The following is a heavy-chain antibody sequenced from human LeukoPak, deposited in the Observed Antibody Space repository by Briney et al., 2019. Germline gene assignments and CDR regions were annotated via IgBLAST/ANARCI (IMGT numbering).Heavy chain of an antibody. J-gene: IGHJ6*02. D-gene: IGHD1/OR15-1a*01. CDR3: ARNNDMDV. V-gene: IGHV3-7*03. CDR2: VNKDGSEK. CDR1: GFALSSHW. Sequence: GGSLRLSCAASGFALSSHWMTWVRQVPGKGPEWVANVNKDGSEKYYVDSVKGRFTISRDTAKNSLYLQMNNLRAEDTALYYCARNNDMDVWGQGTTVIVSS.